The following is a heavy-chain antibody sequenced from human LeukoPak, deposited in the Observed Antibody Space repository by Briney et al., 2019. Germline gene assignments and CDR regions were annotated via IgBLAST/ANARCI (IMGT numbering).Heavy chain of an antibody. D-gene: IGHD4-17*01. CDR3: AKDSSVPYGITD. V-gene: IGHV3-23*01. CDR1: GFTFSKYA. J-gene: IGHJ4*02. CDR2: ISPSDGNT. Sequence: PGGSLRLSCAASGFTFSKYAMSRVRQAPGKGLEWVSAISPSDGNTFYARSVRGRFTISRDNSKNTLSLQMHSLRAEDTALYYCAKDSSVPYGITDWGQGTLVTVSS.